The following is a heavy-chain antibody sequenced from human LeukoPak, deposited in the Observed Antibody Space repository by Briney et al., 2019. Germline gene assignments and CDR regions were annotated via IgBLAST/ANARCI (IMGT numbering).Heavy chain of an antibody. Sequence: PGGSLRLSCAASGFTFSSYEMNWVRQAPGKGLEWVSYISSSGSTIYYADSVKGRFTISRDNAKNSLYLQMDSLRAEDTAVYYCARARIAVAHAFDIWGQGTMVTVSS. CDR2: ISSSGSTI. CDR1: GFTFSSYE. V-gene: IGHV3-48*03. D-gene: IGHD6-19*01. J-gene: IGHJ3*02. CDR3: ARARIAVAHAFDI.